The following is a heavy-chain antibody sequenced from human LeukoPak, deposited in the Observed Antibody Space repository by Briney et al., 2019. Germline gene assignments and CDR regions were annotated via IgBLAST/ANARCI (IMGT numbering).Heavy chain of an antibody. Sequence: SETLSLTCAVYGGSFSGYYWSWIRQPPGKGLEWIGEINHSGNTNYNPSLESRVTISIDRSKNQFSLKLNSVTAADTAVYYCVKEGFWGRGTLVTVSS. CDR3: VKEGF. J-gene: IGHJ4*02. CDR1: GGSFSGYY. V-gene: IGHV4-34*01. CDR2: INHSGNT.